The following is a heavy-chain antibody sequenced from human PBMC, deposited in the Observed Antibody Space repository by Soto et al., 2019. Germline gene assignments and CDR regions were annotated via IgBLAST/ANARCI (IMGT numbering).Heavy chain of an antibody. V-gene: IGHV3-23*01. Sequence: EVQLLESGGALVQPGGSLRLSFAASGFTFSGYAMSWVRKAPGKGLEWVSAISGSGGSTYYADSVKGRFTISRDNSKNTLYLQMNSLRAEDTAVYYCATGATLDFDYWGQGTLVTVSS. CDR1: GFTFSGYA. CDR3: ATGATLDFDY. D-gene: IGHD1-26*01. J-gene: IGHJ4*02. CDR2: ISGSGGST.